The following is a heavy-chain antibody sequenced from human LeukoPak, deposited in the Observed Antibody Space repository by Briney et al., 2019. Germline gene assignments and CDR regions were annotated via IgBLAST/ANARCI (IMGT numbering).Heavy chain of an antibody. Sequence: SETLSLTCTVSGGSISSGGYYWSWIRQHPGKGLEWIGYIYYSGSTYYNPSLKSRVTISVDTSKNQFSLKLSSVTAADTAVYYCARVPPTYCSSTSCYWFDPWGQGTLVTVSS. CDR1: GGSISSGGYY. CDR2: IYYSGST. J-gene: IGHJ5*02. CDR3: ARVPPTYCSSTSCYWFDP. V-gene: IGHV4-31*03. D-gene: IGHD2-2*01.